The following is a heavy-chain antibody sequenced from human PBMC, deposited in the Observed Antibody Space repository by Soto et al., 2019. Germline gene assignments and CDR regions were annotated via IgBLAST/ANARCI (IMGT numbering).Heavy chain of an antibody. CDR3: ARDHYGDYIFDY. J-gene: IGHJ4*02. V-gene: IGHV3-48*02. CDR1: GFTFSSYS. Sequence: EVQLVESGGGFVQPGGSLRLSCAASGFTFSSYSMNWVRQAPGKGLEWVSYISSGTTTIYYADSVKGRFPISRDNAKNSLYLQMNSLRDEDTAVYYCARDHYGDYIFDYWGQGTLVTVSS. D-gene: IGHD4-17*01. CDR2: ISSGTTTI.